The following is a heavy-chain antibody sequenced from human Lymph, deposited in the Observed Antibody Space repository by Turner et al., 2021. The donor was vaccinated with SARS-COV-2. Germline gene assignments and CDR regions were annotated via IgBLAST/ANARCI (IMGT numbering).Heavy chain of an antibody. CDR3: AKNEMAMIVVVITLFDY. CDR2: ISGSGGST. Sequence: EVRLLASGGGVVQPGGSRILSCAAAGFTISSDAMSWVRKAQGKGLEWVSTISGSGGSTYYADFVKGRLMISRVNSKNKLYLKMNRLRAEDTAVYYCAKNEMAMIVVVITLFDYWGQGTLVTVSS. V-gene: IGHV3-23*01. D-gene: IGHD3-22*01. CDR1: GFTISSDA. J-gene: IGHJ4*02.